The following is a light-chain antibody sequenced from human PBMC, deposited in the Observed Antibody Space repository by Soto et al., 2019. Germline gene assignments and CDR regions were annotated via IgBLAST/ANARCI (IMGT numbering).Light chain of an antibody. CDR2: WAS. V-gene: IGKV4-1*01. CDR3: QQYYSTPLT. Sequence: DIVMTQSPDSLAVSLGERATTNCKSSQSVLYSSNNKNYLAWYQQKPGQPPKLLIYWASTRESGVPDRFSGSGSGTDFTLTISSLQAEDVAVCYCQQYYSTPLTFGGGTKVEIK. J-gene: IGKJ4*01. CDR1: QSVLYSSNNKNY.